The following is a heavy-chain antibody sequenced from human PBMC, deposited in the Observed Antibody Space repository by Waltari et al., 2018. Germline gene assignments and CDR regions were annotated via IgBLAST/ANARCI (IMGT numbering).Heavy chain of an antibody. V-gene: IGHV3-74*01. J-gene: IGHJ6*02. CDR2: ITPNEHTI. CDR3: ARSGFMDV. D-gene: IGHD3-10*01. Sequence: EVQLVESGGGLVQPGGSLRLSCAASGFSFSTYWMNWARQAPGEGLVSVPRITPNEHTIVYADSVKGRFTTSRDNAQNTLYLQMNSLRNDDTAVYYCARSGFMDVWGQGTTVTVSS. CDR1: GFSFSTYW.